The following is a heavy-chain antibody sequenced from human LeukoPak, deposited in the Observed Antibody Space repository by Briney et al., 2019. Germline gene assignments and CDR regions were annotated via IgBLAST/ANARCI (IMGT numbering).Heavy chain of an antibody. CDR1: GFTFSSYG. Sequence: GRSLRLSCAASGFTFSSYGMHWVRQAPGKGLEWVAVIWYDGSNKYYADSVKGRFTISRDNSKNTLYLQMNSLRAEDTAVYYCASDSSGWYYFGYWGQGTLVTVSS. CDR3: ASDSSGWYYFGY. CDR2: IWYDGSNK. D-gene: IGHD6-19*01. V-gene: IGHV3-33*01. J-gene: IGHJ4*02.